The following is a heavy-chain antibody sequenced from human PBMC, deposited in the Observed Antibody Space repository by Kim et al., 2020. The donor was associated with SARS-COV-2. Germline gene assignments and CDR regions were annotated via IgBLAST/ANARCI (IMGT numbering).Heavy chain of an antibody. CDR3: ARVGPDYFDY. Sequence: TKSKPSLKSRVTISVDTSKNQFSLKLGSVTAADTAVYYCARVGPDYFDYWGQGTLVTVSS. CDR2: T. V-gene: IGHV4-34*01. J-gene: IGHJ4*02.